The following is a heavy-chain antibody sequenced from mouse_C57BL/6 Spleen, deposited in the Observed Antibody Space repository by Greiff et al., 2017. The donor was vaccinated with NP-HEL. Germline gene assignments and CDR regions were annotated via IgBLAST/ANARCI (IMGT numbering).Heavy chain of an antibody. Sequence: VQLQQSGAELVKPGASVKISCKASGYAFSSYWMNWVKQRPGKGLEWIGQIYPGDGDTNYNGKFKGKATLTADKSSSTAYMQLSSLTSEDSAVYFCARRGDGSSFFDYWGQGTTLTVSS. CDR2: IYPGDGDT. CDR1: GYAFSSYW. J-gene: IGHJ2*01. V-gene: IGHV1-80*01. CDR3: ARRGDGSSFFDY. D-gene: IGHD1-1*01.